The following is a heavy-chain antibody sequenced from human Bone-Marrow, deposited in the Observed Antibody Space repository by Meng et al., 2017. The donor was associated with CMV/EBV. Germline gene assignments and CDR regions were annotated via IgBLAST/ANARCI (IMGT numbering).Heavy chain of an antibody. CDR1: GDSVSSNSAA. CDR2: TYYRSKWYN. Sequence: SETLSLTCAISGDSVSSNSAAWNWIRQSPSRGLEWLGRTYYRSKWYNDYAVSVKSRITINPDTSKNQFSLQLNSVTPEDTAVYYCARAGQWLVDYYYYYGMDVWGQGTTVTVPS. CDR3: ARAGQWLVDYYYYYGMDV. V-gene: IGHV6-1*01. J-gene: IGHJ6*02. D-gene: IGHD6-19*01.